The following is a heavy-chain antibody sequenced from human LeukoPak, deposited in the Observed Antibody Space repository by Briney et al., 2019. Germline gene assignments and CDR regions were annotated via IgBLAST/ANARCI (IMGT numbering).Heavy chain of an antibody. CDR1: GYNFTSYG. CDR3: ARDNPGIISGWPTLFDY. Sequence: ASVKVSCKASGYNFTSYGISWVRQAPGQGLEWMGWISAYNGNTNYAQKLQGRVTMTTDTSTSTAYMELRSLRSDDTAVYYCARDNPGIISGWPTLFDYWGQGTLVTVSS. D-gene: IGHD6-19*01. J-gene: IGHJ4*02. CDR2: ISAYNGNT. V-gene: IGHV1-18*01.